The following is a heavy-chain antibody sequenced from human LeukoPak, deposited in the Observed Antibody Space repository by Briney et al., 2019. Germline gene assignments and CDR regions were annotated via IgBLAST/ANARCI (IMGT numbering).Heavy chain of an antibody. D-gene: IGHD2-15*01. V-gene: IGHV1-8*01. CDR2: MNPNRGNT. CDR3: ARGGRYCSGGSCYGVWYFDY. Sequence: ASVKVSCKASGYTFTSYDINWVRQATGQGLEWMGWMNPNRGNTGYAQKFQGRVTMTRNTSISTAYMELSSLRSEDTAVYYCARGGRYCSGGSCYGVWYFDYWGQGTLVTVSS. J-gene: IGHJ4*02. CDR1: GYTFTSYD.